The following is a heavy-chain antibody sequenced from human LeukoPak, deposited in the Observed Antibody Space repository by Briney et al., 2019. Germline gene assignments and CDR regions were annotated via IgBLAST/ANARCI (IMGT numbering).Heavy chain of an antibody. D-gene: IGHD6-19*01. J-gene: IGHJ4*02. V-gene: IGHV4-39*07. CDR2: LDYSGST. CDR3: AREYTLYISGWFIDY. Sequence: SETLSLTCTVSGDSSTNSLYYWGWVRQPPGKGLEWIGTLDYSGSTHYNPSLRSRAAISIDTSKNQFSLTLSPVTAADTAIYYCAREYTLYISGWFIDYWGQGTVVTVSS. CDR1: GDSSTNSLYY.